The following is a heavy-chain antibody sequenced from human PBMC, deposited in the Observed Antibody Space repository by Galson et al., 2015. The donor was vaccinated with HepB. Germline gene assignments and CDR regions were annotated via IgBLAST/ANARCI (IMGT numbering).Heavy chain of an antibody. J-gene: IGHJ4*02. V-gene: IGHV3-30-3*01. Sequence: SLRLSCAASGFTFSSHAMHWVRQAPGQGLEWVTLISYDGYEIYYADSVKGRFTISRDNSKNTLYLQMNSLRAEDTAVYYCASDAVVRGYSFHFDYWGQGTLGTVSS. CDR3: ASDAVVRGYSFHFDY. D-gene: IGHD5-12*01. CDR1: GFTFSSHA. CDR2: ISYDGYEI.